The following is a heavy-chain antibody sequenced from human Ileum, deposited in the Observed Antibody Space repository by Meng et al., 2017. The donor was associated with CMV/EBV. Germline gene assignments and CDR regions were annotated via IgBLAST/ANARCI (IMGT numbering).Heavy chain of an antibody. D-gene: IGHD3-16*01. J-gene: IGHJ4*02. CDR2: IERDGSRT. CDR3: ARELWPGDY. Sequence: GESLKISCEASGFTFSSYWMGWVRQAPGKGLEWVANIERDGSRTNYVDAVKGRFTISRDNANNLVYLQMNSLRVEDSAVYYCARELWPGDYWGQETWVTVSS. V-gene: IGHV3-7*01. CDR1: GFTFSSYW.